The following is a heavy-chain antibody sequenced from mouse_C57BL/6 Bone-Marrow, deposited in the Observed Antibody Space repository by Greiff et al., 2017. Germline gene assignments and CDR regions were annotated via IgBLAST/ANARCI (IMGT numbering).Heavy chain of an antibody. CDR3: ARQRGDY. J-gene: IGHJ4*01. CDR1: GFTFSSYG. V-gene: IGHV5-6*01. CDR2: ISSGGSYT. Sequence: EVKLQESGGDLVKPGGSLKLSCAASGFTFSSYGMSWVRQTPDKRLEWVATISSGGSYTYYPDSVKGRFTISRDNAKNTLYLQMSRLKAEDTAMYYCARQRGDYWGQGTSVTVSS.